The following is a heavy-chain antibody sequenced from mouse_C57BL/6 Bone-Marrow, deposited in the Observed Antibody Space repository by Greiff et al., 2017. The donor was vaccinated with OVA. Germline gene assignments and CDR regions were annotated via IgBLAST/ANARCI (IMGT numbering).Heavy chain of an antibody. D-gene: IGHD1-1*01. CDR3: ALLLLRNFDV. CDR1: GYTFTSYG. J-gene: IGHJ1*03. Sequence: VKLVESGAELARPGASVKLSCKASGYTFTSYGISWVKQRTGQGLEWIGEIYPRSGNTYYNEKFKGKATLTADKSSSTAYMELRSLTSEDSAVYFCALLLLRNFDVWGTGTTVTVSS. CDR2: IYPRSGNT. V-gene: IGHV1-81*01.